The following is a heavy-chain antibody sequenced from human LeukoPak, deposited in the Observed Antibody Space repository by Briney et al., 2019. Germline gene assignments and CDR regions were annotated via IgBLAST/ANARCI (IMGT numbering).Heavy chain of an antibody. J-gene: IGHJ4*02. CDR1: GYTLTELS. D-gene: IGHD3-22*01. CDR3: ATAPYYYDSSGYLY. Sequence: GASVKVSCKVSGYTLTELSMHWVRQAPGKGLEWMGGFDPEDGETNYAQKFQGRVTMTEDTSTDTAYMELSSLRSEDTAVYYCATAPYYYDSSGYLYWGQGTLVTVSS. CDR2: FDPEDGET. V-gene: IGHV1-24*01.